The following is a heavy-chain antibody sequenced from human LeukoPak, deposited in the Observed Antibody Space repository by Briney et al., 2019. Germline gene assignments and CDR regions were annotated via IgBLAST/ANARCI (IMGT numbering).Heavy chain of an antibody. J-gene: IGHJ4*02. CDR3: VRDGGVSGYDLLDY. D-gene: IGHD5-12*01. CDR2: IKQDGSEE. CDR1: GFTFSNYL. V-gene: IGHV3-7*01. Sequence: GGSLRLSCAASGFTFSNYLMTWVRQAPGKGLEWVAHIKQDGSEEHYMDSVKARFTISRDNANNSLSLQMNSLRAEDTAVYYCVRDGGVSGYDLLDYWGQGTLVTVSS.